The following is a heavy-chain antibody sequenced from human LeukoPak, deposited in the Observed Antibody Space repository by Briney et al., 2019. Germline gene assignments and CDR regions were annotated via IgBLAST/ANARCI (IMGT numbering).Heavy chain of an antibody. D-gene: IGHD6-13*01. CDR2: ISAYNGNT. V-gene: IGHV1-18*01. CDR3: ARVGYSIKRNWFDP. J-gene: IGHJ5*02. Sequence: ASVKVSCKASGYTFTSYGISWVRQAPGHGLEWMGWISAYNGNTNYAQKLQGRVTMTTDTSTSTAYMELRSLRSDDTAVYYCARVGYSIKRNWFDPWGQGTLVTVSS. CDR1: GYTFTSYG.